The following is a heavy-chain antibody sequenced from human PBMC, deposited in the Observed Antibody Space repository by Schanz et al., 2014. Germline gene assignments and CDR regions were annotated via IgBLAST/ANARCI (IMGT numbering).Heavy chain of an antibody. J-gene: IGHJ3*01. CDR3: ARDEGKDGYNLAFDV. Sequence: EVQLLESGGGLVQPGGSLRLSCAVSGFTFSSYAMSWVRQAPGKGLEWVSTISGGGGGYRPYADSVKGRFTISRDNSKNMVFLQMNSLRVEDTAIYYCARDEGKDGYNLAFDVWGQGTLVTVSS. CDR2: ISGGGGGYR. V-gene: IGHV3-23*01. CDR1: GFTFSSYA. D-gene: IGHD5-12*01.